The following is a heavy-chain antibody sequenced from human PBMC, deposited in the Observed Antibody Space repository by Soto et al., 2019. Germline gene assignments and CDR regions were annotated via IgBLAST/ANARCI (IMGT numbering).Heavy chain of an antibody. CDR1: GGSSSGYY. J-gene: IGHJ6*02. Sequence: KPSETLSLTCAVYGGSSSGYYWSWIRQPPGKGLEWIGEINHSGSTNYNPSLKSRVTISVDTSKNQFSLKLSSVTAADTAVYYCARGLASYYYYGMDVWGQGTTVTVSS. CDR3: ARGLASYYYYGMDV. CDR2: INHSGST. V-gene: IGHV4-34*01. D-gene: IGHD2-15*01.